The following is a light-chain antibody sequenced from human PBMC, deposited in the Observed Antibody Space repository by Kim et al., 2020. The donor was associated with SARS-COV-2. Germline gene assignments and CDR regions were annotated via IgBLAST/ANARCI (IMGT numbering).Light chain of an antibody. CDR1: NIGNKN. J-gene: IGLJ1*01. CDR2: YDR. Sequence: SYELTQPPSVSVSPGQTARITCGGDNIGNKNVHWYQQKPGQAPVLVIYYDRDRPSGIPERFSGSNSGNTATLTISRVEAGDEADYYCQGWDRSNSHYVFGTGTKVTVL. CDR3: QGWDRSNSHYV. V-gene: IGLV3-21*01.